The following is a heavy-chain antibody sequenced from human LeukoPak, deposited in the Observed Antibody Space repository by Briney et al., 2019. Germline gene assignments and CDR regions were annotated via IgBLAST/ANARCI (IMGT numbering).Heavy chain of an antibody. CDR1: GGTFSSYT. CDR3: ARVMYCSGGSCYSGGFGWFDP. Sequence: SVKVSCKASGGTFSSYTISWVRQAPGQGLEWVGRIIPILGIANYAQKFQGRVTIPADKSTSTAYMELSSLRSADTAVYYCARVMYCSGGSCYSGGFGWFDPWGQGTLVTVSS. CDR2: IIPILGIA. V-gene: IGHV1-69*02. J-gene: IGHJ5*02. D-gene: IGHD2-15*01.